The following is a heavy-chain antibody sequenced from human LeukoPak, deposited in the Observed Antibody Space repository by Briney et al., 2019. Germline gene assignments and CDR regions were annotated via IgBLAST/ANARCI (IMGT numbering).Heavy chain of an antibody. J-gene: IGHJ4*02. D-gene: IGHD2-15*01. Sequence: GGSLRLSCAASGFIFTDFWMHWVRQGPGKELVWVARISGDGRATTYADSVKGRFTISRDNSKNTLYLQMNSLRAEDTAVYYCANSYCSGGSCYPTLDYWGQGTLVTVSS. V-gene: IGHV3-74*01. CDR1: GFIFTDFW. CDR3: ANSYCSGGSCYPTLDY. CDR2: ISGDGRAT.